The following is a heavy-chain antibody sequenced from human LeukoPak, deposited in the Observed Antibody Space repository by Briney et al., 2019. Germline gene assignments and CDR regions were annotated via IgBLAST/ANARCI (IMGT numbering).Heavy chain of an antibody. Sequence: GGSLRLSCAASGSTFNTYGMHWVRQAPGKGLEWVGFIRFDGSDKYYADSVKGRFTISSDTSKSTLYLQMNSLRGEDTAVDYCAKQWKNWNYENWFDSWGQGTLVTVSS. CDR1: GSTFNTYG. V-gene: IGHV3-30*02. CDR2: IRFDGSDK. CDR3: AKQWKNWNYENWFDS. J-gene: IGHJ5*01. D-gene: IGHD1-7*01.